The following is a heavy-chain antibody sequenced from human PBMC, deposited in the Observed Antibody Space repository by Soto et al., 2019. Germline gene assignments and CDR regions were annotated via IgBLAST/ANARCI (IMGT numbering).Heavy chain of an antibody. CDR3: ARSGYSSGWYHWYFDF. V-gene: IGHV1-3*01. J-gene: IGHJ2*01. CDR2: INGGNGNT. CDR1: GYTFIHYA. Sequence: QVQLVQSGAEVEKPGASVKASCKASGYTFIHYAIHWVRQAPGQRLEWMGRINGGNGNTKYSQKFQGRVTITMDTYASTAYMELISLRSEDTAVYFCARSGYSSGWYHWYFDFWGRGTLVTVSS. D-gene: IGHD6-19*01.